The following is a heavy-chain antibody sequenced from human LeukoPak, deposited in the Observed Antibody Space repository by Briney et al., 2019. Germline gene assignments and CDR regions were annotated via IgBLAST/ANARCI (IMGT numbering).Heavy chain of an antibody. CDR3: ARGRPHGNDY. Sequence: GGSLRLSCAASGFTFSSYWMNWVRQAPGKGLVWVSRIARDGSSTTYADSVKGRFSISRDNAKNTLYLQMNSLRVEDTAVYYCARGRPHGNDYWGQGTLVTVSS. CDR1: GFTFSSYW. V-gene: IGHV3-74*01. CDR2: IARDGSST. J-gene: IGHJ4*02. D-gene: IGHD4-23*01.